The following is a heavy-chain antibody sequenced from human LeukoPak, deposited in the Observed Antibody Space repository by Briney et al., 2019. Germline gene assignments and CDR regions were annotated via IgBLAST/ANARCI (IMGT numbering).Heavy chain of an antibody. V-gene: IGHV1-69*01. CDR2: IIPIFGTA. Sequence: SVKVSCKASGGTFSSYTISWVRQAPGQGLEWMGGIIPIFGTANYAQKFQGRVTITADESTGTAYMELRSLRSDDTAVYYCARVSGGHKHQSVTSGGSYYYMDVWGKGTTVTVSS. CDR1: GGTFSSYT. CDR3: ARVSGGHKHQSVTSGGSYYYMDV. D-gene: IGHD2-15*01. J-gene: IGHJ6*03.